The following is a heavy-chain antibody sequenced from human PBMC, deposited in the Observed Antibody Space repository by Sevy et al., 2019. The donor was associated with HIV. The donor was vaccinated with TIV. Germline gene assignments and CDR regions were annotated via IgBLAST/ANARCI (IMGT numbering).Heavy chain of an antibody. D-gene: IGHD2-2*01. V-gene: IGHV3-23*01. J-gene: IGHJ4*02. CDR1: GFTFSNYA. Sequence: GGSLRLSCAASGFTFSNYAMSWVRQAPGKGLEWVSTFFFGCGKINCGDSVKGRFTISRDNSKNTMYLQMNSLGAEDTALYYCAREGCSKPHDYWGQGTLVTVSS. CDR3: AREGCSKPHDY. CDR2: FFFGCGKI.